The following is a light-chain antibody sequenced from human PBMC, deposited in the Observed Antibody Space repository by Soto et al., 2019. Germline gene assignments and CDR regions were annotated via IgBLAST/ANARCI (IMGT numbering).Light chain of an antibody. Sequence: EMVMTQSPATLSVSPGERATLSCRASQSVSSNLAWYQQKLGQAPRLLIYGASTRASGFPGRFSGSGSGTEFTLTISSLQSEDFAVYYCQQYHNWPLTFGGGTKVEIK. CDR1: QSVSSN. V-gene: IGKV3-15*01. CDR3: QQYHNWPLT. J-gene: IGKJ4*01. CDR2: GAS.